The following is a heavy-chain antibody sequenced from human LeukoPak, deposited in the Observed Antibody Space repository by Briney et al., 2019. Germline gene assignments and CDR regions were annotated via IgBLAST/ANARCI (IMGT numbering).Heavy chain of an antibody. J-gene: IGHJ4*02. CDR1: GGTFSSYA. D-gene: IGHD3-10*01. CDR3: TINNYSGSYYTIALDY. CDR2: IIPIFGTA. V-gene: IGHV1-69*13. Sequence: SVKVSCKASGGTFSSYAISWVRQAPGQGLEWMGGIIPIFGTANYAQKFQGRVTITADESTSTAYMELSSLRSEDTAVYYCTINNYSGSYYTIALDYWGQGTLVTVSS.